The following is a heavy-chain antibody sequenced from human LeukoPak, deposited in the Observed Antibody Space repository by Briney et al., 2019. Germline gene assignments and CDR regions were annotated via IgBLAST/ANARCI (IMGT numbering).Heavy chain of an antibody. CDR2: ISRFTSTI. V-gene: IGHV3-48*01. CDR1: GLTFSDYS. J-gene: IGHJ4*02. Sequence: PGGSLRLSCVASGLTFSDYSMNWVRQAPGKGLEWVSYISRFTSTIYYADSVKGRFNISRDDAKNSLYLQMNSLRAEDTAVYYCATVGDYSYGSSSHFDSWGQGTLVRV. CDR3: ATVGDYSYGSSSHFDS. D-gene: IGHD5-18*01.